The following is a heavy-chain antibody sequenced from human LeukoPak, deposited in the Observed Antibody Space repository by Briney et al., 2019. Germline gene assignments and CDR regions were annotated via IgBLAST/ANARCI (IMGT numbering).Heavy chain of an antibody. V-gene: IGHV4-34*01. CDR2: IYHSGST. CDR1: GGSFSGYY. D-gene: IGHD4-17*01. J-gene: IGHJ4*02. Sequence: PSETLSLTCAVYGGSFSGYYWSWIRQPPGKGLEWIGEIYHSGSTNYNPSLKSRVTISVDKSKNQFSLKLSSVTAADTAVYYCARVGDYGDSTIDYWGQGTLVTVSP. CDR3: ARVGDYGDSTIDY.